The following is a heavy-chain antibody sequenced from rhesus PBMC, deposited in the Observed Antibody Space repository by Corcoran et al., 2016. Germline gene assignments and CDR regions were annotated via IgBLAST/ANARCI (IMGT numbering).Heavy chain of an antibody. D-gene: IGHD6-25*01. V-gene: IGHV3S42*01. CDR3: AKGARSGSWKGYFDY. CDR2: INSCGGST. CDR1: GFTFSSYW. J-gene: IGHJ4*01. Sequence: EVQLVESGGGLAKPGGSLRLSCAASGFTFSSYWMNWVRLTPGKGLEWILAINSCGGSTYNADSVKGRFTISRDNLNNTLSLQMNSLRAEDTAVYYCAKGARSGSWKGYFDYWGQGVLVTVSS.